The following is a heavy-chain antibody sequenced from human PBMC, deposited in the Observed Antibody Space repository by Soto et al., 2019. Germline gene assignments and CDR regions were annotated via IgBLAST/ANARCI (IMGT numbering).Heavy chain of an antibody. CDR1: GDSVSSNSAA. D-gene: IGHD3-3*01. CDR2: TYYRSNWYN. J-gene: IGHJ3*02. Sequence: PSQTLSLTCAISGDSVSSNSAAWNWIRQSPSRGLEWLGRTYYRSNWYNDYAVSVKSRITINPDTSKNQFSLQLNSVTPEDTAVYYCARRKEGDFWSGYYTAAGAFAIWRQGTMVTGS. V-gene: IGHV6-1*01. CDR3: ARRKEGDFWSGYYTAAGAFAI.